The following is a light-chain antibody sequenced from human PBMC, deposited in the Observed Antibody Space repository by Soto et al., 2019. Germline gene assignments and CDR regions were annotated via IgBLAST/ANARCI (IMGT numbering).Light chain of an antibody. CDR3: RSSASGSSRLDV. CDR1: SSDVGGYDY. V-gene: IGLV2-14*03. CDR2: DVN. Sequence: QSVLTQPASVSGSPGQSITISCTGTSSDVGGYDYVSWYQQYPGKAPKLLIYDVNNRPSGVSNRFSGSKSGTTASLVISGLQAEDEADYYCRSSASGSSRLDVFGTGTKLTVL. J-gene: IGLJ1*01.